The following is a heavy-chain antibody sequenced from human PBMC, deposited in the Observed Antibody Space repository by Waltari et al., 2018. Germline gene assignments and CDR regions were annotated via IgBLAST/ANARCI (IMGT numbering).Heavy chain of an antibody. V-gene: IGHV1-2*02. CDR3: ARVPIFDWLVSGFDL. CDR1: GYSFTDYY. J-gene: IGHJ5*02. D-gene: IGHD3-9*01. Sequence: QVHLVQSGGEVQKPGASVKVSCKASGYSFTDYYIHWVRKAPGQGLEWMGWINPNSGATNYAQKLQDRVTVTRDTSSSTAYMELSSLTSGDTAVYYCARVPIFDWLVSGFDLWGQGTLVTVSS. CDR2: INPNSGAT.